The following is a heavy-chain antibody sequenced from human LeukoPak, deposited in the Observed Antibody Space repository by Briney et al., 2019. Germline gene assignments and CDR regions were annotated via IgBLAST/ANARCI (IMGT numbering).Heavy chain of an antibody. V-gene: IGHV1-46*01. D-gene: IGHD2-21*01. CDR2: INPSGGST. J-gene: IGHJ3*02. CDR1: GGTFSSYA. CDR3: ARGAYPDAFDI. Sequence: ASVKVSCKASGGTFSSYAISWVRQAPGQGLEWMGIINPSGGSTSYAQKFQGRVTMTRDTSTSTVYMDLSSLRSEDTAVYYCARGAYPDAFDIWGQGTMVTVSS.